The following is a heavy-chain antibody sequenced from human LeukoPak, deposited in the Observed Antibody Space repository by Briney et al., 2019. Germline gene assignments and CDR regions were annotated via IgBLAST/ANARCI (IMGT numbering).Heavy chain of an antibody. CDR2: IIPIFGTA. CDR1: GGTFTSYA. V-gene: IGHV1-69*01. CDR3: ARNTGTPEGDWFDP. Sequence: SVKVSCKASGGTFTSYAISWVRQAPGQGLEWMGGIIPIFGTANYAQKFQGRVTITADESTSTAYMELSSLRSEDTAVYYCARNTGTPEGDWFDPWGQGTLVTVSS. D-gene: IGHD1-7*01. J-gene: IGHJ5*02.